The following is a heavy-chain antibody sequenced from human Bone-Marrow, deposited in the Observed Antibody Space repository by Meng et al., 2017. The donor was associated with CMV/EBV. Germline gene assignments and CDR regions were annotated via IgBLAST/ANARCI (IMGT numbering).Heavy chain of an antibody. CDR1: GFTFSSYS. V-gene: IGHV3-15*01. Sequence: GSLRLSCAASGFTFSSYSMNWVRQAPGKGLEWVGRIKTTIAGGTTAYAAPVQGRFSISRDDSKNTLYLQMNSLKTEDTAVYFCATDLDFYHYYYGMDVWGQGTTVTVS. CDR2: IKTTIAGGTT. D-gene: IGHD2-21*02. CDR3: ATDLDFYHYYYGMDV. J-gene: IGHJ6*02.